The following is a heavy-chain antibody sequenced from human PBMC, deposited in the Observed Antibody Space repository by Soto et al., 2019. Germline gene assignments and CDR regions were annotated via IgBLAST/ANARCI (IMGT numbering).Heavy chain of an antibody. Sequence: EVQLVESGGTLVQPGGSLRLSCAASGFTFNIYWMHWVRQAPGKGLVWVSRINSDGTKTTYADSVKGRFTISRDNAKNTVYLQMNSLRAEDTAVYYCATVATNSYDWLDPWGQGTLVTVSS. J-gene: IGHJ5*02. CDR3: ATVATNSYDWLDP. D-gene: IGHD5-12*01. V-gene: IGHV3-74*01. CDR2: INSDGTKT. CDR1: GFTFNIYW.